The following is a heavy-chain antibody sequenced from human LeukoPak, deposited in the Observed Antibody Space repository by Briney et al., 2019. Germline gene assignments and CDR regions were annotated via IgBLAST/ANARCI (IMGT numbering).Heavy chain of an antibody. CDR1: GLTFSNSAISYA. Sequence: GSLRLSCAASGLTFSNSAISYAMSWVRQAPGKGLEWVSVISGSGGSTYYADSVKGRFTISRDNSKNTLYLQMSSLRAEDTAVYFCAKSAAAMVTYYFDYWGQGTLVTVSS. D-gene: IGHD5-18*01. CDR3: AKSAAAMVTYYFDY. CDR2: ISGSGGST. V-gene: IGHV3-23*01. J-gene: IGHJ4*02.